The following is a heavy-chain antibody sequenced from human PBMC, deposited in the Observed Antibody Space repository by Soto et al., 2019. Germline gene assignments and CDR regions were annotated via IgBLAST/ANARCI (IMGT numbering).Heavy chain of an antibody. CDR3: ARDSPYRYNWNQPYYYYGMDV. Sequence: GASVKVSCKASGYTFTSYGISWVRQAPGQGLEWMGWISAYNGNTNYAQKLQGRVTMTTDTSTSTAYMELRSLRSDDTAVYYCARDSPYRYNWNQPYYYYGMDVWGQGTTVTVSS. CDR1: GYTFTSYG. V-gene: IGHV1-18*04. J-gene: IGHJ6*02. CDR2: ISAYNGNT. D-gene: IGHD1-20*01.